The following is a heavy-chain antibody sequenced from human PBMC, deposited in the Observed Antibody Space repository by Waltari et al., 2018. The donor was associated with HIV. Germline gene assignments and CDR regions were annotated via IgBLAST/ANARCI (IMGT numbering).Heavy chain of an antibody. Sequence: EVQLVESGGGLVKPGGSLRLSCAASGCTFTNAWMSWGRQAPGKGLEWVGRIKNIADGGTTECGAPVKGRFTISRDDSQNTVFLQMNSLKTEDTAVYFCVTGLLYKRYWGQGTLVTVSS. CDR3: VTGLLYKRY. CDR2: IKNIADGGTT. D-gene: IGHD1-1*01. CDR1: GCTFTNAW. V-gene: IGHV3-15*01. J-gene: IGHJ4*02.